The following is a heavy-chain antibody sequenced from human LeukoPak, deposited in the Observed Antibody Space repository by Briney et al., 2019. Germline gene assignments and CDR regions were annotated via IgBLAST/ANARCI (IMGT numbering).Heavy chain of an antibody. CDR2: THYSGST. CDR1: GGSISTTTYY. D-gene: IGHD2-2*01. V-gene: IGHV4-39*02. Sequence: PSETLSLTCTVSGGSISTTTYYWGWIRQPPGKGLEWIGTTHYSGSTYYNPSLKSRVAMSVDTSKNLLSLKLASVTATDTALYFCARRRGPSLTNTFDIWGQGTMVTVSS. CDR3: ARRRGPSLTNTFDI. J-gene: IGHJ3*02.